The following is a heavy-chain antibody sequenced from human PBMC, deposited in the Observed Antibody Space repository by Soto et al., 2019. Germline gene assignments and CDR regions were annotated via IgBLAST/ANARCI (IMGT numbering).Heavy chain of an antibody. J-gene: IGHJ4*02. V-gene: IGHV3-33*01. D-gene: IGHD3-9*01. CDR2: IWYDGSNK. CDR3: ARDRGLLRYFHWPQYYFDY. Sequence: GGSLRLSCAASGFTFSSYGMHWVRQAAGKGLEWVAVIWYDGSNKYYADSVKGRFTISRDNSKNTLYLQMNSLRAEDTAVYYCARDRGLLRYFHWPQYYFDYWGQGTLVTLSS. CDR1: GFTFSSYG.